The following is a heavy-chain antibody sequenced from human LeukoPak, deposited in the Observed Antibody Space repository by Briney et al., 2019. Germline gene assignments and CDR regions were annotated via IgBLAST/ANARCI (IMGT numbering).Heavy chain of an antibody. CDR2: IYHSGST. J-gene: IGHJ5*02. CDR3: ARVSWEEYNWNYSPDWFDP. D-gene: IGHD1-7*01. V-gene: IGHV4-38-2*02. Sequence: SETLSLTCTVSGYSISSGYYWGWIRQPPGKGLEWIGSIYHSGSTYYNPSLKSRVTISVDTSKNQFSLKLSSVTAADTAVYYCARVSWEEYNWNYSPDWFDPWGQGTLVTVSS. CDR1: GYSISSGYY.